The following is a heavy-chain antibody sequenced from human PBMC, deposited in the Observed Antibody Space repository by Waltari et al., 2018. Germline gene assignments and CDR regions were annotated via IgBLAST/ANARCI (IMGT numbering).Heavy chain of an antibody. CDR3: TRQTLGYCTSAACRRLEA. J-gene: IGHJ5*02. D-gene: IGHD2-8*02. CDR2: IYHDGTT. V-gene: IGHV4-38-2*01. Sequence: QVQLQESGPRLVKPSETLSLTCDVSGYAINSGFYWGWFRQAPEKGREWIATIYHDGTTFSTPSLTSRVTTSMDTSKNQFSLQLKSVTAADTAVYYCTRQTLGYCTSAACRRLEAWGQGTLVTVSS. CDR1: GYAINSGFY.